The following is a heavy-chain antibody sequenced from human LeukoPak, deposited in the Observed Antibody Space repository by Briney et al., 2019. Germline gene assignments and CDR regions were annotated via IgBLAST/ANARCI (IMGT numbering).Heavy chain of an antibody. CDR1: GYTFSGYY. D-gene: IGHD5-18*01. Sequence: ASVTVSCKASGYTFSGYYIHWVRQAPGQGLEWMGWINPNSGGTNYAQKFQGSVTMTRDTSISTAYMELSRLRSDDTAVYYCARVVEGTSMIDYWGQGTLVTVSS. V-gene: IGHV1-2*02. J-gene: IGHJ4*02. CDR2: INPNSGGT. CDR3: ARVVEGTSMIDY.